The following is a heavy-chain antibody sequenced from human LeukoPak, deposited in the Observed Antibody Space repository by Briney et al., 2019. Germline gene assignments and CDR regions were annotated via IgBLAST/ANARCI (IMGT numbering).Heavy chain of an antibody. Sequence: GASVKVSCKASGYTFTSYDINWVRQATGQGLEWMGWMNPNSGNTGYAQKFQGRVTITRNTSISTAYMELSSLRSEDTAVYYCARVGIAAADIDYWGQGTLVTVSS. CDR2: MNPNSGNT. CDR3: ARVGIAAADIDY. CDR1: GYTFTSYD. J-gene: IGHJ4*02. D-gene: IGHD6-13*01. V-gene: IGHV1-8*03.